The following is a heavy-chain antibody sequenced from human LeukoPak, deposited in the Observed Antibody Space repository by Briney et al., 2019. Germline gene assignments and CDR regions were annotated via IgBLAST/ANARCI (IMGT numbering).Heavy chain of an antibody. D-gene: IGHD6-19*01. CDR3: ARGAHIAGYSRGWYSW. V-gene: IGHV4-34*01. CDR2: INHSGST. Sequence: SETLSLTCAVYGGSFSGYYWSWIRQPPGKGLEWIGEINHSGSTNYNPSLKSRVTISVDTSKNQFSLKLSSVTAADTAVYYCARGAHIAGYSRGWYSWWGQGTLVTVSS. J-gene: IGHJ4*02. CDR1: GGSFSGYY.